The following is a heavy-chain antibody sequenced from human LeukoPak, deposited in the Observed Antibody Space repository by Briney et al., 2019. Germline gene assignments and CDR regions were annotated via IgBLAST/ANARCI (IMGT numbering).Heavy chain of an antibody. V-gene: IGHV1-2*02. Sequence: ASVKVSCKASGYTFTGYYMHWVRQAPGQGLEWMGWINPNSGGTNYAQKFQGRVTMTRDTSISTAYMELSRLRSDDTAVYYCAKDLVVVTEPGYWGQGTLATVSS. CDR1: GYTFTGYY. D-gene: IGHD2-21*02. CDR3: AKDLVVVTEPGY. CDR2: INPNSGGT. J-gene: IGHJ4*02.